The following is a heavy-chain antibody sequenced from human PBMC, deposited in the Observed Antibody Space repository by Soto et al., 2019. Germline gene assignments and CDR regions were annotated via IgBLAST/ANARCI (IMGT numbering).Heavy chain of an antibody. CDR1: GDAFSFYT. CDR2: INPILTMS. Sequence: QVQLVQSGAEVKKPGSSVRVSCKASGDAFSFYTINWVRQAPGLGLEWMGRINPILTMSNYAQKFQGRVTFTADKSTSTAYMVLSSLRSEDTAMYFCATSYGSGYRACDYWGQGALVTVSS. V-gene: IGHV1-69*02. D-gene: IGHD3-10*01. CDR3: ATSYGSGYRACDY. J-gene: IGHJ4*02.